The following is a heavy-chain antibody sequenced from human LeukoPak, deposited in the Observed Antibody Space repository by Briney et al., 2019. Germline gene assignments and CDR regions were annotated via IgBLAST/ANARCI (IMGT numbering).Heavy chain of an antibody. J-gene: IGHJ3*02. V-gene: IGHV4-61*02. Sequence: SQTLSLTCTVSGVSISSGSYYWSWIRQPAGKGLEWIGRIYTSGSTNYNPSLKSRVTISVDTSKNQFSLKLSSVTAADTAVYYCARDWYYYDSSGYRGWAFDIWGQGTMVTVSS. CDR2: IYTSGST. CDR1: GVSISSGSYY. CDR3: ARDWYYYDSSGYRGWAFDI. D-gene: IGHD3-22*01.